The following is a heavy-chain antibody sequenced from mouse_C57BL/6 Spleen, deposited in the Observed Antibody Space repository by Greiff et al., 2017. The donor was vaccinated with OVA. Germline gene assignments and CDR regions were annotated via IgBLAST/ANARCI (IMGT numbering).Heavy chain of an antibody. CDR2: INPSDSET. CDR1: GYTFTSYW. J-gene: IGHJ3*01. CDR3: ARDYYGSGFAY. V-gene: IGHV1-52*01. D-gene: IGHD1-1*01. Sequence: VKLQQPGAELVRPGSSVKLSCKASGYTFTSYWMHWVKQRPIQGLEWIGNINPSDSETHYNQKFKDKATLTVDKSSSTAYMQLSSLTSEDSAVYYCARDYYGSGFAYWGQGTLVTVSA.